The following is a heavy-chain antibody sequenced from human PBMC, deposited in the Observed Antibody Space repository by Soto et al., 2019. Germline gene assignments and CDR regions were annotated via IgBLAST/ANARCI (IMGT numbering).Heavy chain of an antibody. J-gene: IGHJ6*03. CDR1: GYTFTSYD. Sequence: ASVKVSCKASGYTFTSYDINWVRQATGQGLEWMGWMNPNSGNTGYAQKFQGRVTMTRNTSISTAYMELSSLRSEDTAVYYCARVSLPWMMGDYYYYMDVWGKGTTVTVSS. CDR2: MNPNSGNT. D-gene: IGHD3-16*01. CDR3: ARVSLPWMMGDYYYYMDV. V-gene: IGHV1-8*01.